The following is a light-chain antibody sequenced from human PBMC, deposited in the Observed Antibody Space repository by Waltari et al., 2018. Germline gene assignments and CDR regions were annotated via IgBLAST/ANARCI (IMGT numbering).Light chain of an antibody. CDR2: QVS. CDR3: QQYRSYWT. Sequence: DIQMTQPPSTLSASVGDRVNITCRASQTITNWVAWYQQKPGKAPELLIYQVSNLQTGVPSRFSGGGSGAEYTLTISSLQADDFATYYCQQYRSYWTFGQGTKVEMK. J-gene: IGKJ1*01. V-gene: IGKV1-5*03. CDR1: QTITNW.